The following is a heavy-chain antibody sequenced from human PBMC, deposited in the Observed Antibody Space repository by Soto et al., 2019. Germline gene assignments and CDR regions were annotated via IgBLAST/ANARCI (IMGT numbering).Heavy chain of an antibody. D-gene: IGHD6-6*01. CDR1: GFTFSSYW. J-gene: IGHJ6*03. V-gene: IGHV3-7*01. Sequence: PGGSLRLSCAASGFTFSSYWMSWVRQAPGKGLERVANIKQDGSEKYYVDSVKGRFTISRDNAKNSLYLQMNSLRAEDTAVYYCARDGSSIAAQDYYYYMDVWGKGTTVTVSS. CDR2: IKQDGSEK. CDR3: ARDGSSIAAQDYYYYMDV.